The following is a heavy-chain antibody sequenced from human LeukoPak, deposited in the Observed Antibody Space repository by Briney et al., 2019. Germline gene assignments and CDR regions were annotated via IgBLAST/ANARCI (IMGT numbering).Heavy chain of an antibody. J-gene: IGHJ4*02. V-gene: IGHV3-23*01. CDR3: ASLQWDLPTSWGYFDY. D-gene: IGHD1-26*01. CDR1: GFTFSSYA. CDR2: ISGSGGRI. Sequence: GGSLRLSCAASGFTFSSYAMSWVRQAPGKGLEWVSTISGSGGRIHYADSVKGRYTISRDNSKSTLYLQMNSLRAEDTAVYYCASLQWDLPTSWGYFDYWGQGTLVTVSS.